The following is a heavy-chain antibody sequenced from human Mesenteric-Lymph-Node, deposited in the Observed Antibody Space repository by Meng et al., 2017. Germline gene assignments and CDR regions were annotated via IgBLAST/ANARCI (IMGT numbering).Heavy chain of an antibody. J-gene: IGHJ2*01. Sequence: QVQHAEGGPVLAKPSRTLSLPFTVSACSIQSGDYVWSLLRHPPGKGLEFIDHIYYSRSTSYYPSLKIRVTRAADTSNKQFSLKLISVTAADTAVYYCARVGWRQWSFDLWGRGTLVTVSS. CDR2: IYYSRST. D-gene: IGHD5-18*01. CDR1: ACSIQSGDYV. V-gene: IGHV4-30-4*01. CDR3: ARVGWRQWSFDL.